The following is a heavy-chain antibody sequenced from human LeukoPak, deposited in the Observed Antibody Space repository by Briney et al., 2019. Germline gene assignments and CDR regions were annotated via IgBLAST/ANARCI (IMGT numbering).Heavy chain of an antibody. CDR1: GGTVSRYP. Sequence: GASVKVSCKASGGTVSRYPISWVRQASGQGLEWMGGIIPIFGTANYAQKFQGRVTITADESTSTAYMELSRLRSDDTAVYYCARRPVLRYDSSGYYFVLDYWGQGTLVTVSS. CDR2: IIPIFGTA. D-gene: IGHD3-22*01. V-gene: IGHV1-69*13. CDR3: ARRPVLRYDSSGYYFVLDY. J-gene: IGHJ4*02.